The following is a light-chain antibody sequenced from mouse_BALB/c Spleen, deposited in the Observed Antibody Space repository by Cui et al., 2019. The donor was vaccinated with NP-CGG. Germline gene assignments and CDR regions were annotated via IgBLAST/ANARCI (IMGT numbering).Light chain of an antibody. CDR2: GTN. Sequence: AFVTHESAPTTSPGETVTLTCRSSTGAVTTTNYANWVQEKPDHLFTGLIGGTNNRAQGVPARFSGSLIGEKAALTITGAQTEDEAIYFCALWYSNNWVFGGGTKLTVL. V-gene: IGLV1*01. CDR1: TGAVTTTNY. J-gene: IGLJ1*01. CDR3: ALWYSNNWV.